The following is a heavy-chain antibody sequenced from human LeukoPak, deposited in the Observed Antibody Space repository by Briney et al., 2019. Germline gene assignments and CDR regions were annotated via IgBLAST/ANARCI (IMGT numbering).Heavy chain of an antibody. J-gene: IGHJ4*02. CDR3: VRDRYYSFDY. CDR1: GFSFTDYS. D-gene: IGHD1-26*01. Sequence: GGSLRLSCAASGFSFTDYSMNWVRQAPGKGLEWLSYIGPSGSPIHYADSVKGLFTTSTDSAQNSLYLQMNSLRDEDTALYYCVRDRYYSFDYWGQGTVVTVSS. V-gene: IGHV3-48*02. CDR2: IGPSGSPI.